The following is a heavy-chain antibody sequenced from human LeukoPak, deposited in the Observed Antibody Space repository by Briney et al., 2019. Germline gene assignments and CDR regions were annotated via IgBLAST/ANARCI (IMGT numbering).Heavy chain of an antibody. J-gene: IGHJ5*02. D-gene: IGHD2-21*02. Sequence: GASVKVSCKASGYTFTGYYMHWVRQAPGQGLEWMGWINPNSGGTNYAQKFQGRVTMTRDTSISTAYMELSRLRSDDTAGYYCARVGAYCGGDCYRGHWFDPWGQGTLVTVSS. CDR1: GYTFTGYY. V-gene: IGHV1-2*02. CDR2: INPNSGGT. CDR3: ARVGAYCGGDCYRGHWFDP.